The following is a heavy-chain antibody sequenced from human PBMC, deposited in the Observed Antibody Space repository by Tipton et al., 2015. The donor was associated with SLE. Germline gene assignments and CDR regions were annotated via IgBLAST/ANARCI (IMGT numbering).Heavy chain of an antibody. D-gene: IGHD6-19*01. J-gene: IGHJ4*02. CDR1: GFTFSSYA. V-gene: IGHV3-23*01. CDR3: ARDYSSGWFRGDY. Sequence: SLRLSCAASGFTFSSYAMSWVRQAPGKGLEWVSAISGSGGSTYYADSVKGRFTISRDNSKNTLYLQMNSLRAEDTAVYYCARDYSSGWFRGDYWGQGTLVTVSS. CDR2: ISGSGGST.